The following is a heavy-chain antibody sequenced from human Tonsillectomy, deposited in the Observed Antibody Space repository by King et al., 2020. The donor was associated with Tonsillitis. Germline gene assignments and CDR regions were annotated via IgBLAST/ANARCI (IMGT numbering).Heavy chain of an antibody. V-gene: IGHV4-59*01. D-gene: IGHD2-21*02. CDR1: GGSISSYY. CDR2: IYYSGST. CDR3: ARERDLAYCGGDCYLSAFDI. Sequence: VQLQESGPGLVKPSETLSLTCTVSGGSISSYYWSWIRQPPGKGLAWIGYIYYSGSTNYNPSLKSRVTISVDTSKNQFSLKLSSVTAADTAVYYCARERDLAYCGGDCYLSAFDIWGQGAMVTVSS. J-gene: IGHJ3*02.